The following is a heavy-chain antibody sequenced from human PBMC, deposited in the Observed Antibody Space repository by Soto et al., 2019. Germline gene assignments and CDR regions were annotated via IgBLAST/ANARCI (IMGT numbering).Heavy chain of an antibody. CDR3: ARELAVGLVDN. CDR1: GYTFTSYG. J-gene: IGHJ4*02. D-gene: IGHD6-6*01. CDR2: ISAYNGNT. V-gene: IGHV1-18*01. Sequence: QVQLVQSGAEVKKPGASVKVSCKASGYTFTSYGISWVRQAPGQGLEWMGWISAYNGNTKYAQKLQGRVTMTKDTLTGTVDMGVRSLRSEETAGYCCARELAVGLVDNWGEGTLVTVSA.